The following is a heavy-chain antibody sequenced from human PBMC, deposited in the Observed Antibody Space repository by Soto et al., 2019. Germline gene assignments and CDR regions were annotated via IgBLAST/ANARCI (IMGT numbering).Heavy chain of an antibody. Sequence: PGESLEISCQASGYSFSSSWIGWVRQMPGKGLEWMGIIDPNDSQTIYSPSFQGQVTTSADKSIDTAYLQWSSLKTSDTAMYYCARHAGNSWKGDYFDYWGQGALVTVSS. CDR3: ARHAGNSWKGDYFDY. CDR1: GYSFSSSW. J-gene: IGHJ4*02. D-gene: IGHD6-13*01. CDR2: IDPNDSQT. V-gene: IGHV5-51*01.